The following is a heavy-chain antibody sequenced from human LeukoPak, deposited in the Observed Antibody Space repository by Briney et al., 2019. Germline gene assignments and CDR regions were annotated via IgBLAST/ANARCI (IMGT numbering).Heavy chain of an antibody. CDR1: GFTFSSYE. CDR3: ARGDDYGVFDY. V-gene: IGHV3-48*03. CDR2: IGSSGSTI. J-gene: IGHJ4*02. D-gene: IGHD4-17*01. Sequence: QPGGSLRLSCAASGFTFSSYEMNWVRQAPGKGLEWVSYIGSSGSTIYYADSVKGRFTISRDNAKNSLYLQMNSLRAEDTAVYYCARGDDYGVFDYWGQGTLVTVSS.